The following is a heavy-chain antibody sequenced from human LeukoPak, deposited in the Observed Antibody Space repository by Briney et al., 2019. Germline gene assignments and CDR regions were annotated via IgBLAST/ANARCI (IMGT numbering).Heavy chain of an antibody. J-gene: IGHJ4*02. Sequence: GGSLRLSCAASGFTFSSYSMNWVRQAPGKGLEWVSYISSSSSTIYYADSVKGRFTISRDNAKNSLYLQMNSLKAEDTAVYYCARDRLGYCSGGSCFFDYWGQGTLVTVSS. CDR1: GFTFSSYS. D-gene: IGHD2-15*01. CDR3: ARDRLGYCSGGSCFFDY. CDR2: ISSSSSTI. V-gene: IGHV3-48*01.